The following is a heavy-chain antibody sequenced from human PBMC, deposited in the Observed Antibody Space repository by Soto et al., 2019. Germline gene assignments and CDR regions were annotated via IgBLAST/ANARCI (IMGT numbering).Heavy chain of an antibody. CDR1: GYTFTSYG. V-gene: IGHV1-18*01. Sequence: QVQLVQSGAEAKKPGASVKVSCKASGYTFTSYGISWVRQAPGQGLEWMGWISAYNGNTNYAQKLQGRVTMTTDTSTSTAYMELRSLRSDDTAVYYCARSPLPDSYVGPPEVDYWGQGTLVTVSS. CDR2: ISAYNGNT. CDR3: ARSPLPDSYVGPPEVDY. D-gene: IGHD5-18*01. J-gene: IGHJ4*02.